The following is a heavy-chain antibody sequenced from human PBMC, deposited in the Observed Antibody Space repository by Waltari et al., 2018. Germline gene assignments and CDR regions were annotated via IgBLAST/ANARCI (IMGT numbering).Heavy chain of an antibody. CDR1: GFTFSSYW. V-gene: IGHV3-7*01. CDR2: IKQDGSEK. Sequence: EVQLVESGGGLVQPGGSLRLSCAASGFTFSSYWMSWVRQAQGKGLEWVANIKQDGSEKYYVDSVKGRFTISRDNAKNSLYLQMNSLRAEDTAVYYCARAPRYCSGGSCYSYYYMDVWGKGTTVTVSS. CDR3: ARAPRYCSGGSCYSYYYMDV. D-gene: IGHD2-15*01. J-gene: IGHJ6*03.